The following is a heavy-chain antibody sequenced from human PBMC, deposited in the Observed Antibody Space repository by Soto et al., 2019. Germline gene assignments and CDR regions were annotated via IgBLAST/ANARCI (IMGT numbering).Heavy chain of an antibody. J-gene: IGHJ4*02. CDR3: ARAAVKLGATLFDS. CDR1: GGSLRGHY. Sequence: SETLSLTCAVSGGSLRGHYWSWIRQSPEKGLEWIGEINHSGFTNYNPTLKSRVTISRGASKNQFSLRLSSMTAADSAVYFCARAAVKLGATLFDSWGQGTLVTVSS. CDR2: INHSGFT. D-gene: IGHD1-26*01. V-gene: IGHV4-34*01.